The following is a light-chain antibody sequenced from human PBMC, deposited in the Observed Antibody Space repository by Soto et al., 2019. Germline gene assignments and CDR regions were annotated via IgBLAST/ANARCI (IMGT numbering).Light chain of an antibody. CDR2: GNS. CDR3: QSYDSSLV. J-gene: IGLJ2*01. Sequence: QSVLTQPPSVSGAPGQRVTISCTGSSSNIGAGYDVHWYRQLPGTAPKLLIYGNSNRPSGVPDRFSGSKSGTSASLAITGLQAEDEADYYCQSYDSSLVFGGGTKLTVL. CDR1: SSNIGAGYD. V-gene: IGLV1-40*01.